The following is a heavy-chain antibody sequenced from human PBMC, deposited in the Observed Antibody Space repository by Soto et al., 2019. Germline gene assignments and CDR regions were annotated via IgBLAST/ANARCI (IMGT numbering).Heavy chain of an antibody. V-gene: IGHV1-46*01. CDR1: GYTFTSYY. D-gene: IGHD3-22*01. Sequence: GASVKVSCKASGYTFTSYYMHWVRQAPGQGLEWMGIINPSGGSTSYAQKFQGRVTMTRDTSTSTVYMELSSLRSEDTAVYYCARITMIVVVPSAPLFDYWGQGTLVTVSS. J-gene: IGHJ4*02. CDR3: ARITMIVVVPSAPLFDY. CDR2: INPSGGST.